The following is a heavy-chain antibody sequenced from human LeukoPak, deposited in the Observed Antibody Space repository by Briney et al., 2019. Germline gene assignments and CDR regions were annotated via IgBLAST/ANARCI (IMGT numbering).Heavy chain of an antibody. J-gene: IGHJ4*02. Sequence: GGSLRLSSAASGFTFDDYAMHWVRQAPGKGLEWVSGISWNSGSIGYADSVKGRFTISRDNAKNSLYLQMNSLRAEDTALYYCAKGAGELSANFDYWGQGTLVTVSS. CDR3: AKGAGELSANFDY. CDR1: GFTFDDYA. V-gene: IGHV3-9*01. D-gene: IGHD3-16*02. CDR2: ISWNSGSI.